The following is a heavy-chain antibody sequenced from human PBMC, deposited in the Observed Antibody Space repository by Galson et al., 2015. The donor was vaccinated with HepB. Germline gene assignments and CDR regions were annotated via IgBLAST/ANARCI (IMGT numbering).Heavy chain of an antibody. D-gene: IGHD2-2*01. CDR1: GFTFSSYG. V-gene: IGHV3-30*18. J-gene: IGHJ4*02. Sequence: SLRLSCAASGFTFSSYGMHWVRQAPGKGLEWVAVISYDGSNKYYADSVKGRFTISRDNSKNTLYLQMNSLRAEDTAVYYCAKEGGYCSSTSCSYFDYWGQGTLVTVSS. CDR3: AKEGGYCSSTSCSYFDY. CDR2: ISYDGSNK.